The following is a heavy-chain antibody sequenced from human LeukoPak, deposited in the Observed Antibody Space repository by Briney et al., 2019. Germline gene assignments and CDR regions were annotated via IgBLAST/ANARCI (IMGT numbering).Heavy chain of an antibody. D-gene: IGHD6-13*01. CDR3: ARDGTAAGLYFDL. V-gene: IGHV3-7*01. CDR1: GFTFSSYW. CDR2: IRQDGGEK. Sequence: GGSLRLSCAVSGFTFSSYWMNWVRQAPGRGLAWVASIRQDGGEKSYVDSVKGRFTIARDNTKSSLYLQINSLRAEDTAVYYCARDGTAAGLYFDLWGQGTLVTVSS. J-gene: IGHJ4*01.